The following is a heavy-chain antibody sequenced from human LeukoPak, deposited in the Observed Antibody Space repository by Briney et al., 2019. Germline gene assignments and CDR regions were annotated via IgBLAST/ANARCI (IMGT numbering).Heavy chain of an antibody. J-gene: IGHJ4*02. CDR2: INHSGST. CDR3: ARWAQIPATLVYYFDY. Sequence: PSETLSLTCAVYSGSFSGYYWSWIRQPPGKGLEWIGEINHSGSTNYNPSLKSRVTISVDTSKNQFSLKLSSVTAADTAVYYCARWAQIPATLVYYFDYWGQGTLVTVSS. CDR1: SGSFSGYY. D-gene: IGHD4-23*01. V-gene: IGHV4-34*01.